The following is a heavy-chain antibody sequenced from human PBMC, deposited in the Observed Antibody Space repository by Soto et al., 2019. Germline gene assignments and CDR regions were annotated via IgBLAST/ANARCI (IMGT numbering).Heavy chain of an antibody. V-gene: IGHV3-30-3*01. Sequence: GSLRLSCAASGFTFSSHALHWVRQAPGKGLEWVAVISYDGSNDYYADSVKGRFTISRDNSKNTLYLQMSSLRPEDTAVYYCARSLAVAGSGPDYWGQGTLVTVSS. CDR3: ARSLAVAGSGPDY. D-gene: IGHD6-19*01. CDR1: GFTFSSHA. J-gene: IGHJ4*02. CDR2: ISYDGSND.